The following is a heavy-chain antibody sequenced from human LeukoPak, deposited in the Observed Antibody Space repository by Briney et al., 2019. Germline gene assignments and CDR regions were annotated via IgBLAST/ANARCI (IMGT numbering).Heavy chain of an antibody. CDR2: ISGGSGKT. V-gene: IGHV3-23*01. CDR3: AKASSGWSAPFDY. CDR1: GFTFSNYA. Sequence: GGSLRLSCAASGFTFSNYAMSWVRQAPGKGLEWVSTISGGSGKTYYADSVKGRFTISRDNFKNTLSLQMNSLRAEDTAVYYCAKASSGWSAPFDYWGQGTLVTVSS. J-gene: IGHJ4*02. D-gene: IGHD6-19*01.